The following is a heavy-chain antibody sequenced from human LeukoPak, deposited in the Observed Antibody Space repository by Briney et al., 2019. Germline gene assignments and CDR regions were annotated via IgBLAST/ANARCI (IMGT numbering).Heavy chain of an antibody. J-gene: IGHJ1*01. V-gene: IGHV3-53*01. Sequence: PGGSLRLSCAASGFTVSSNYMSWVRQAPGKGLELVSVIYSGGSTYYADSVKGRFTISRDNSKNTLYLQMNSLRAEDTAVYYCARVSAAAAGELYFQHWGQGTLVTVSS. CDR1: GFTVSSNY. D-gene: IGHD6-13*01. CDR2: IYSGGST. CDR3: ARVSAAAAGELYFQH.